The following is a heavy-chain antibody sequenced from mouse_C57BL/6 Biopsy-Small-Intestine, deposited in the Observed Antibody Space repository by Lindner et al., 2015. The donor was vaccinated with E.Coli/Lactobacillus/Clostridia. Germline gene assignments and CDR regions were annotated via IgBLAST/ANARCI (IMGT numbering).Heavy chain of an antibody. V-gene: IGHV14-2*01. D-gene: IGHD1-1*01. CDR2: IDPEDDET. CDR1: GFNIKDYY. J-gene: IGHJ2*01. Sequence: VQLQESGAELVKPGASVKLSCTASGFNIKDYYMHWVKQRTEQGLEWIGRIDPEDDETKYAPKFQGKATITADTSSNTAYLQLSSLTSEDTAVYYCAREFITTVVYYFDYWGQGTTLTVSS. CDR3: AREFITTVVYYFDY.